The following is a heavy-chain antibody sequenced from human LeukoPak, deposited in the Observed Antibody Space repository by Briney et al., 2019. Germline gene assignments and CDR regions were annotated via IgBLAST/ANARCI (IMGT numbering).Heavy chain of an antibody. D-gene: IGHD3-22*01. Sequence: GGSLRLSCAASGFTFSSYAMSWIRQAPGKGLEWVAVISYDGSNKYYADSVKGRFTISRDNSKNTLYLQMNSLRAEDTAVYYCAKDFLGDSSGYYSVGAFDIWGQGTMVTVSS. V-gene: IGHV3-30*18. J-gene: IGHJ3*02. CDR3: AKDFLGDSSGYYSVGAFDI. CDR2: ISYDGSNK. CDR1: GFTFSSYA.